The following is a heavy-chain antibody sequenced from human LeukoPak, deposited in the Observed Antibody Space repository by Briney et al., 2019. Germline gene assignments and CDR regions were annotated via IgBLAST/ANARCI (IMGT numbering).Heavy chain of an antibody. V-gene: IGHV1-69*01. Sequence: ASVKVSCKASGGTFSSYAISWVRQAPGQGLEWMGGIIPIFGTANYAQKFQGRVTITADESTSTAYMELSSLRSEDTAVYYCARDHQYDILTGYYVWGQGTLVTVSS. CDR2: IIPIFGTA. CDR3: ARDHQYDILTGYYV. CDR1: GGTFSSYA. D-gene: IGHD3-9*01. J-gene: IGHJ4*02.